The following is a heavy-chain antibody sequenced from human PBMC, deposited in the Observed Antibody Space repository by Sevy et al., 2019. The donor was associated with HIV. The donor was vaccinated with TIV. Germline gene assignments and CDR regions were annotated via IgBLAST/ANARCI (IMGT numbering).Heavy chain of an antibody. CDR2: VTSDGTT. V-gene: IGHV3-23*01. CDR3: AGGDTTMITDLDY. J-gene: IGHJ4*02. D-gene: IGHD3-16*01. CDR1: GLTLTTTG. Sequence: GGCLRLSCAASGLTLTTTGMSWVRQAPGKGLEWVAGVTSDGTTYYADSVRDRFTVSRDNSKNTLYLQLNSLRADDTAVFYSAGGDTTMITDLDYWGQGTLVTVSS.